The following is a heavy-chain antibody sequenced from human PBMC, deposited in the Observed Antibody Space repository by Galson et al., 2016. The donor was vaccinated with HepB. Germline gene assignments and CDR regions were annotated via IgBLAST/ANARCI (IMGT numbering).Heavy chain of an antibody. CDR2: VYYSGSP. J-gene: IGHJ4*02. CDR3: ARGGWLHSVVNFED. V-gene: IGHV4-59*01. CDR1: GGSISSDY. D-gene: IGHD5-24*01. Sequence: SETLSLTCTVSGGSISSDYWSWIRQPPGKGLEWIGYVYYSGSPNYNPSLKSRVTISLGTSKKQFSLRLNSVTAADTAIYYCARGGWLHSVVNFEDWGQGILVTVSS.